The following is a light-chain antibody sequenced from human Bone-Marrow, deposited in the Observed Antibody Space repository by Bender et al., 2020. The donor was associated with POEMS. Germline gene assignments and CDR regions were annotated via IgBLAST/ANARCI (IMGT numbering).Light chain of an antibody. Sequence: QSALTQPRSVSGSPGQSVTISCTGTSSDVGGYNYVSWYQQHPGKAPKVMIYDVTKRSSGVPDRFSGSSSGTTVTLTISGVQAGDEADYYCQSRDRSDTYPYVFGSGTRVTVL. CDR3: QSRDRSDTYPYV. CDR2: DVT. CDR1: SSDVGGYNY. J-gene: IGLJ1*01. V-gene: IGLV2-11*01.